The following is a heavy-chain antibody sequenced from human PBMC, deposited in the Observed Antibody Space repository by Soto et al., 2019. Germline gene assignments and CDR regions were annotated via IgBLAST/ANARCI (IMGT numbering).Heavy chain of an antibody. Sequence: QVQLPESGPGLVKPSQTLSLTCTVSGGSISSGDYYWSWIRQPPGKGLEWIGYIHYSGSTYYKPSLMSSATRSADTSKNQFSLTLSSVTAADKAVYYCARAVRGSYYDYWGQGTLVTVSS. V-gene: IGHV4-30-4*01. J-gene: IGHJ4*02. CDR2: IHYSGST. D-gene: IGHD1-26*01. CDR3: ARAVRGSYYDY. CDR1: GGSISSGDYY.